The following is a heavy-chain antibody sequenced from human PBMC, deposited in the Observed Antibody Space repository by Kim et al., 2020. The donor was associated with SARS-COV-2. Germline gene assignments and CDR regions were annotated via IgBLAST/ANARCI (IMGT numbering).Heavy chain of an antibody. CDR1: GFTFSSYW. V-gene: IGHV3-7*01. D-gene: IGHD1-26*01. CDR3: ARDRSYSGSYAYYYYGMDV. J-gene: IGHJ6*02. CDR2: IKQDGSEK. Sequence: GGSLRLSCAASGFTFSSYWMSWVRQAPGKGLEWVANIKQDGSEKYYVDSVKGRFTISRDNAKNSLYLQMNSLRAEDTAVYYCARDRSYSGSYAYYYYGMDVWGQGTTVTVSS.